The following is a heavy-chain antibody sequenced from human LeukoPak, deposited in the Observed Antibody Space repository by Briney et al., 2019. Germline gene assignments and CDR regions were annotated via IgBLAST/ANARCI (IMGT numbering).Heavy chain of an antibody. V-gene: IGHV4-4*09. CDR3: ARGQGLFDY. CDR1: GGSISSYY. D-gene: IGHD3/OR15-3a*01. J-gene: IGHJ4*02. CDR2: IYTSGST. Sequence: SETLSLTCTVSGGSISSYYWSWIRQPPGKGLEWIGYIYTSGSTNYNPSLKSRFTTSVDTSKNQFSLKLSSPTAADTAVYYCARGQGLFDYWGQGTLVTVSS.